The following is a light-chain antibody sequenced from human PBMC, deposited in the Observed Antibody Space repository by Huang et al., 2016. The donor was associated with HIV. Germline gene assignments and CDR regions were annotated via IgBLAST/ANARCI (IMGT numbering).Light chain of an antibody. CDR1: QSISADY. Sequence: EIVLTQSPGTLSLSPGERATLSCRASQSISADYLAWYQQKPGQAPRRLIYAAYSTATGIPDRFSGSGSGTDFTLTIYRLEPEDFAVYFCQQYAGSPWTFGQGTKVEIK. J-gene: IGKJ1*01. CDR2: AAY. V-gene: IGKV3-20*01. CDR3: QQYAGSPWT.